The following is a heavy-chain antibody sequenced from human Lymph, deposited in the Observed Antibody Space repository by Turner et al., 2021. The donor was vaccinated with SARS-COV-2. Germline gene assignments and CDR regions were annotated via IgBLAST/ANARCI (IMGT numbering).Heavy chain of an antibody. CDR3: ARVVVLRRAYFDY. CDR2: IYYSGST. J-gene: IGHJ4*02. D-gene: IGHD2-8*01. Sequence: QVQLQESGPGLVKPSQTLSPTCTVSGGSISSGDYYWGWIRQPPGKGLEWSGYIYYSGSTFNNQTLKSRVTISVDTSKNQVSLKLSSVTAADTAVYYCARVVVLRRAYFDYWGQGTLVTVSS. V-gene: IGHV4-30-4*01. CDR1: GGSISSGDYY.